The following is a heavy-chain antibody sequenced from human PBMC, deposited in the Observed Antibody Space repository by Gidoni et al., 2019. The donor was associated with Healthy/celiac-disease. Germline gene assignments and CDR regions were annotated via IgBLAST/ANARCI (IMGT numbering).Heavy chain of an antibody. J-gene: IGHJ6*02. CDR2: IYYSGST. V-gene: IGHV4-39*01. CDR1: GGSISSSSYY. Sequence: QLQLQESGPGLVKPSETLSLTCTVPGGSISSSSYYWGWLRQPPGKGLEWIGSIYYSGSTYYNPSLKSRVTISVDTSKNQFSLKLSSVTAADTAVYYCARSDESLYDFWSGYYNDYYYGMDVWGQGTTVTVSS. D-gene: IGHD3-3*01. CDR3: ARSDESLYDFWSGYYNDYYYGMDV.